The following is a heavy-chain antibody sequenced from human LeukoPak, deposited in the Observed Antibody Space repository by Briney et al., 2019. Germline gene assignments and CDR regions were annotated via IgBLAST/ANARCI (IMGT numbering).Heavy chain of an antibody. CDR1: GFTVSSNY. CDR2: IYSGGST. Sequence: GGSLRLSCAASGFTVSSNYMSWVRQAPGKGLEWVSVIYSGGSTYYADSVKGRFTISRDNSKNTLYLQMNSLRAEDTAVYYCASSFLGSSSDYWGQGTLVTVSS. CDR3: ASSFLGSSSDY. D-gene: IGHD6-6*01. V-gene: IGHV3-66*01. J-gene: IGHJ4*02.